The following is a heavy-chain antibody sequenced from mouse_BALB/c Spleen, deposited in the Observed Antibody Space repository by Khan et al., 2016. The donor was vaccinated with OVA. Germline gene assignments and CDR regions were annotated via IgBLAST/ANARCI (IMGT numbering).Heavy chain of an antibody. Sequence: VQLQQPGPDLVKPGASVKISCKASGYSFTVYYMTWVKQSHGKSTEWIGRVNPNNGDTNYNQNFKGKAILTVDKSSNTAYMELRSLTSEDSAVFYCARGYEFFPYWGQGTLVTVSA. CDR3: ARGYEFFPY. CDR1: GYSFTVYY. V-gene: IGHV1-26*01. D-gene: IGHD2-12*01. CDR2: VNPNNGDT. J-gene: IGHJ3*01.